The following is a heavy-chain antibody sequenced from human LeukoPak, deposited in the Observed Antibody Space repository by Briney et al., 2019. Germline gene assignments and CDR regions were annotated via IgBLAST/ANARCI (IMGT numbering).Heavy chain of an antibody. V-gene: IGHV4-59*08. Sequence: SETLSLTCTVSGGSISSYYWSWIRQPPGKGLEWIGYIHYSGSTNYNPSLKSRVTISVDTSKNQFSLKLSSVTAADTAVYYCARPLHYYDSSGYYDAFDIWGQGTMVTVSS. CDR2: IHYSGST. CDR3: ARPLHYYDSSGYYDAFDI. D-gene: IGHD3-22*01. CDR1: GGSISSYY. J-gene: IGHJ3*02.